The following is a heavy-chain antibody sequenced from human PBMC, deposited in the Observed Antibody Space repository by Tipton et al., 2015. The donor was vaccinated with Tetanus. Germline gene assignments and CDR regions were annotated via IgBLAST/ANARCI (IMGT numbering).Heavy chain of an antibody. V-gene: IGHV3-23*01. J-gene: IGHJ4*02. Sequence: SLRLSCAASGFRFNSYAMSWVRQAPGKGLEWVSGILAGGGSTCYADSVKGRFTMSRDNSQDTVSLQMNNLRADDTAVYYCAKAWGAVVTLDYWGQGTLVTVSS. CDR3: AKAWGAVVTLDY. CDR2: ILAGGGST. CDR1: GFRFNSYA. D-gene: IGHD3-22*01.